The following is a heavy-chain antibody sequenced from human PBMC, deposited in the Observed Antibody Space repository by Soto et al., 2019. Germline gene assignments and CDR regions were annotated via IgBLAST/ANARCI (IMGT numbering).Heavy chain of an antibody. Sequence: EVQLVESGGGLVQPGESLRLSCAASGFTFDYYWMHWVRQAPGKALVWVSRVHSGGTTTTYADSVKGRFTISRDSARKTVFLQMSSLRAEDTAIYYCARGDRGGFDLWGHGTIVTVSS. CDR2: VHSGGTTT. CDR1: GFTFDYYW. CDR3: ARGDRGGFDL. D-gene: IGHD3-10*01. J-gene: IGHJ3*01. V-gene: IGHV3-74*01.